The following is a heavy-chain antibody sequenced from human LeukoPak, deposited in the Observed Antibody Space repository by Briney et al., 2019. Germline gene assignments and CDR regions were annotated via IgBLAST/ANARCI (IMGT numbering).Heavy chain of an antibody. CDR1: VYIFTDYY. CDR2: INPNSGGT. D-gene: IGHD1-20*01. J-gene: IGHJ5*02. V-gene: IGHV1-2*02. CDR3: ARGYNWSDGVDP. Sequence: ASVKVSCKASVYIFTDYYMHWVRQAPGQGLEWVGCINPNSGGTDSAQKFQGRVTMTRDTYISTAYMELISLRSDDTAVYYCARGYNWSDGVDPWGQGTLVTVSS.